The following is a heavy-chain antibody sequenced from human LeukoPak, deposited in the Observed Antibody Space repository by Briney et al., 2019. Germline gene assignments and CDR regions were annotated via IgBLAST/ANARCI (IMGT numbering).Heavy chain of an antibody. CDR3: ASSRTPHG. CDR2: IKQDGREK. CDR1: GFTFSSYW. J-gene: IGHJ4*02. V-gene: IGHV3-7*01. Sequence: PGGSLGPPCAASGFTFSSYWMSWFPRAPGKGLEWVANIKQDGREKYYVDSVKGRFTISRDNAKNSLYLQMNSLRAEDTAVYYCASSRTPHGWGQGTLVTVSS. D-gene: IGHD1-14*01.